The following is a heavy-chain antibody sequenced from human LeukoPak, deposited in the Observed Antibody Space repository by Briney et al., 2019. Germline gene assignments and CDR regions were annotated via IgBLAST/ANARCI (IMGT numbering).Heavy chain of an antibody. CDR2: IRPSGDNT. D-gene: IGHD3-9*01. J-gene: IGHJ4*02. Sequence: GGSLRLSCAASGFTFSSYDMTWVRQAPGRGLEWVSSIRPSGDNTYYGDSVKGRFTISRDNSKNTVYLQMNNMRAEDTAVYYCARGDYDILTGQHWGQGTLVTVSS. CDR3: ARGDYDILTGQH. V-gene: IGHV3-23*01. CDR1: GFTFSSYD.